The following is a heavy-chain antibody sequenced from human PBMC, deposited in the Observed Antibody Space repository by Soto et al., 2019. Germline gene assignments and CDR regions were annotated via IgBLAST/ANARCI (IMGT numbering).Heavy chain of an antibody. CDR3: ASTIAAKGFFAY. CDR1: GYTFTSYY. Sequence: QVQLVQSGAEVKKPGASVKVSCKASGYTFTSYYMHWVRQAPGQGLEWMGIINPSGGSTSYAQKLQGRVTMTRDTSTSTVYMELSSLRSEDTAVYYCASTIAAKGFFAYWGQGTLVTVSS. J-gene: IGHJ4*02. CDR2: INPSGGST. D-gene: IGHD6-6*01. V-gene: IGHV1-46*03.